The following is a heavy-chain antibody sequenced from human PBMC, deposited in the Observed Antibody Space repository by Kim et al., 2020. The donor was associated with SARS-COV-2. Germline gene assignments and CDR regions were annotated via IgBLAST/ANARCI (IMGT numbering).Heavy chain of an antibody. Sequence: SETLSLTCTVSGGSISSYYWSWTRQPPGKGLEWIGYIYYSGSTNYNPSPKSRVTISVDTSKNQFSLKLSSATAADTAVYYCSRRSHYHILPWAFDPWGQG. J-gene: IGHJ5*02. D-gene: IGHD3-9*01. CDR2: IYYSGST. CDR3: SRRSHYHILPWAFDP. V-gene: IGHV4-59*01. CDR1: GGSISSYY.